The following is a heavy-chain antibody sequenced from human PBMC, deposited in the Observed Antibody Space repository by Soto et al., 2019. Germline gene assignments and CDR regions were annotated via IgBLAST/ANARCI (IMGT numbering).Heavy chain of an antibody. V-gene: IGHV3-49*04. Sequence: GGSLRLSCTASGFTFGDYAMSWVRQAPGKGLEWVGFIRSKAYGGTTEYAASVKGRFTISRDDSKSIAYLQMNSLKTEDTAAYYCTRDSSSWYLYNWFDPWGQGTLVTVSS. CDR2: IRSKAYGGTT. CDR1: GFTFGDYA. J-gene: IGHJ5*02. D-gene: IGHD6-13*01. CDR3: TRDSSSWYLYNWFDP.